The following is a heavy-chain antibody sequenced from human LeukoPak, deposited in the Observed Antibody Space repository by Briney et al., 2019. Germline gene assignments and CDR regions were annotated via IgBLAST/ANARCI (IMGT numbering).Heavy chain of an antibody. J-gene: IGHJ6*03. Sequence: GGSLRLSCAASGFTFSSYAMHWVRQAPGKGLEWVAVISYDGSNKYYADSVKGRFTISRDNSKNTLYLQMNSLRAEDTAVYYCARARSNYDYYYYMDVWGKGTTVTVSS. V-gene: IGHV3-30*01. CDR3: ARARSNYDYYYYMDV. D-gene: IGHD4-11*01. CDR2: ISYDGSNK. CDR1: GFTFSSYA.